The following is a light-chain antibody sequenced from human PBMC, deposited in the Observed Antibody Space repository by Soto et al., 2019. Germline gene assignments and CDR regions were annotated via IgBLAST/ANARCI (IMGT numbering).Light chain of an antibody. V-gene: IGLV2-14*02. Sequence: QSALTQPASVSGSPGQSITISCTGTSSDVGSYNLVSWYQQHPGKAPKLMIYEGSKRPSGVSNRFSGSKSGNTASLTISGLQAEDEADYYCCSLTTSHTYVFGSGTKVTVL. CDR2: EGS. CDR3: CSLTTSHTYV. CDR1: SSDVGSYNL. J-gene: IGLJ1*01.